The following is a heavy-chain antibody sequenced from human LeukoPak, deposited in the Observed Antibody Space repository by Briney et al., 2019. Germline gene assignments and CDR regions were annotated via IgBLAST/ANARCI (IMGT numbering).Heavy chain of an antibody. J-gene: IGHJ6*02. Sequence: GESLKISCKGSGYSFTSYWIGWVRQMPGKGLEWMGIIYPGDSDTRYSPSFQGQVTISADKSISTAYLQWSSLKASDTAMYYCARGQLVPNYYYGMDVWGQGTTVTVSS. CDR2: IYPGDSDT. CDR3: ARGQLVPNYYYGMDV. CDR1: GYSFTSYW. V-gene: IGHV5-51*01. D-gene: IGHD6-6*01.